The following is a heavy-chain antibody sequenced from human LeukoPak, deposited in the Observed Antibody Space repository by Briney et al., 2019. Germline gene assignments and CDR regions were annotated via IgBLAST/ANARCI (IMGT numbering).Heavy chain of an antibody. J-gene: IGHJ6*02. CDR3: KQKTSYDILTGYYPSQYYYYGMDV. Sequence: PSESLSLTCAVYGGSFSGYYWSWIRQPPGKGLESIGEINPSESPNYNPSLKSRVTISVDTSKNQFSLKLSSVTAADTAVFFFKQKTSYDILTGYYPSQYYYYGMDVWGQGTTVTVSS. CDR1: GGSFSGYY. D-gene: IGHD3-9*01. V-gene: IGHV4-34*01. CDR2: INPSESP.